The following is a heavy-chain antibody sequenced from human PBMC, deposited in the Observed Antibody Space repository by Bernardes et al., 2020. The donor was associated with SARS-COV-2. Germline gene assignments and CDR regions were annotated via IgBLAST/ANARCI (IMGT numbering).Heavy chain of an antibody. CDR1: GFTFSSHV. Sequence: GGSLRLSCAASGFTFSSHVFSWVRQAPGKGLEWVSCVGIDNSDTVYVDSVKGRFTISRDNSKDTLYLQMNSLRVEDTAVYYCARGCRSSTVDYWGQGTLVTVSS. CDR3: ARGCRSSTVDY. CDR2: VGIDNSDT. D-gene: IGHD2-2*01. J-gene: IGHJ4*02. V-gene: IGHV3-23*01.